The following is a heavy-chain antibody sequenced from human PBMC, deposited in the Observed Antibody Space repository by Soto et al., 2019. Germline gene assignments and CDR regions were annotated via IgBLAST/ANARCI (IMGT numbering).Heavy chain of an antibody. Sequence: QVQLQESGPGLVKPSQTLSLTCTVSGGSISSGDYYWSWIRQPPGKGMEWIGYIYYSGSTYYNPSLKSRVTIAVDTSKNQFSLKLSSVTAADTAVYYCARDRYGGNGALDYWGQGTLVTVSS. J-gene: IGHJ4*02. D-gene: IGHD2-15*01. CDR3: ARDRYGGNGALDY. CDR2: IYYSGST. CDR1: GGSISSGDYY. V-gene: IGHV4-30-4*01.